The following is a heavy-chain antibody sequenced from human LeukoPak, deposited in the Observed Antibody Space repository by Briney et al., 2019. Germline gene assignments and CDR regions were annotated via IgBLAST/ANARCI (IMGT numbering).Heavy chain of an antibody. CDR3: ARQNVDSGDAFDI. J-gene: IGHJ3*02. CDR2: IYSGGST. D-gene: IGHD5-12*01. V-gene: IGHV3-66*04. Sequence: GGSLRLSCAASGFTASSNYMSWVRQAPGKGLEWVSVIYSGGSTYYADSVKGRFTISRDNSKNTLYLQMNSLRAEDTAVYYCARQNVDSGDAFDIWGQGPMVTVSS. CDR1: GFTASSNY.